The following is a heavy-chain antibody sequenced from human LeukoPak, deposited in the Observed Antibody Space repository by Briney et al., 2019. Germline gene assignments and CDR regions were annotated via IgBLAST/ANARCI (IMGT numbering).Heavy chain of an antibody. D-gene: IGHD1-26*01. CDR1: GFTFSSYW. V-gene: IGHV3-7*01. J-gene: IGHJ4*02. CDR2: IKQDGSEK. CDR3: ARQSSGRYSGPFDY. Sequence: WGSLRLSCAASGFTFSSYWMSWVRQAPGRGLEWVASIKQDGSEKYYVDSVKGRFTISRDNAKNSLYLQMNSLRAEDTAVYYCARQSSGRYSGPFDYWGLGTLVTVSS.